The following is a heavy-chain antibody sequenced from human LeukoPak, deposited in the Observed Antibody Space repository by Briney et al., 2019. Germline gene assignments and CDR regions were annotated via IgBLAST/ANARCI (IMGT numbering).Heavy chain of an antibody. CDR1: EFTFSSYN. CDR3: AKVAYVFWSGYSTPYYFDY. V-gene: IGHV3-30-3*01. Sequence: GRSLRLSCAASEFTFSSYNMYWVRQAPGKGLEWVAVIPSDGSNKYYADSVKGRFTISRDNSKNTLYLQMNSLRTEDTAVYYCAKVAYVFWSGYSTPYYFDYWGQGTLVTVSS. D-gene: IGHD3-3*01. CDR2: IPSDGSNK. J-gene: IGHJ4*02.